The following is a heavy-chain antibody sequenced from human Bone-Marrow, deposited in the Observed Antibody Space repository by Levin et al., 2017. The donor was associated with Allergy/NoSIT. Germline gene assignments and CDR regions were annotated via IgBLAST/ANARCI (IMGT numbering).Heavy chain of an antibody. CDR1: GFTISSSY. Sequence: SCVASGFTISSSYMTWVRQAPGKGLEWVSTMFSGGRTFYADSVKGRFTISRDRSENTVYLQMNSLTVEDTAVYYCARESDHSGPGNYLGEWGQGTLVTVSS. CDR2: MFSGGRT. J-gene: IGHJ4*02. V-gene: IGHV3-53*01. D-gene: IGHD3-10*01. CDR3: ARESDHSGPGNYLGE.